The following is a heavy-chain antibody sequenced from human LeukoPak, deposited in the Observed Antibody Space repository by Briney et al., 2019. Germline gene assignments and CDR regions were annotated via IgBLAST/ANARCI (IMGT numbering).Heavy chain of an antibody. J-gene: IGHJ4*01. CDR2: INHSGST. Sequence: SETLSLTCTVSGGSISSYYWSWIRQPPGKGLEWIGEINHSGSTNYNPSLKSRVIISVDTSKNQFSLRLSTVTAAYTAVYYCARGFVQSGGSWPYLSYFDYWGHRTPVTASS. V-gene: IGHV4-34*01. D-gene: IGHD2-15*01. CDR1: GGSISSYY. CDR3: ARGFVQSGGSWPYLSYFDY.